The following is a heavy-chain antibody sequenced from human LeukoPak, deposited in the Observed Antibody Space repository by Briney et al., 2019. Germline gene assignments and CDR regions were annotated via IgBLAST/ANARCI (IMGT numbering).Heavy chain of an antibody. CDR2: ISAGCCST. J-gene: IGHJ3*02. CDR3: AKLFRPVTTYDGLDM. Sequence: PGGCLRLPCEASGFTFRHYVLSGVPQAPGKGLVWVSGISAGCCSTFYADSVKGRFTISRDNSKNTLYLQVNSLRADDTAVYYCAKLFRPVTTYDGLDMWGQGTMVTVSS. CDR1: GFTFRHYV. D-gene: IGHD4-17*01. V-gene: IGHV3-23*01.